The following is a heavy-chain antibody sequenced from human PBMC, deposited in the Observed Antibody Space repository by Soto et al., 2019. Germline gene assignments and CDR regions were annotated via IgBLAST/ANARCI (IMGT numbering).Heavy chain of an antibody. J-gene: IGHJ5*02. CDR3: AKDGETDYYDSSGYYYP. V-gene: IGHV3-23*01. Sequence: EVQLLESGGGLVQTGGSLRLSCAASGFTFSNYAMSWVRQAPGKGLEWVSAISGSGFSTYYADSVKGRFTISRDNSKNTLYLQMSSLRAEDAAVYYCAKDGETDYYDSSGYYYPWGQGTLVTVSS. CDR2: ISGSGFST. D-gene: IGHD3-22*01. CDR1: GFTFSNYA.